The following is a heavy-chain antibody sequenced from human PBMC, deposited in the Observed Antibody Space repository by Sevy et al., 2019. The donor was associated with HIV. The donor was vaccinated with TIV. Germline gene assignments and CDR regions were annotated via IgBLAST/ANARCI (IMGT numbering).Heavy chain of an antibody. J-gene: IGHJ4*02. Sequence: GGSLRLSCAASGFTVSSNYMSWVRQAPGKGLEWVSVIYSGGRTYYADSVKGRFTISRDNSKNTLYRQMNSLRAEDTAVYYCARGTITMVHFDYWGQGTLVTVSS. V-gene: IGHV3-53*01. D-gene: IGHD3-10*01. CDR3: ARGTITMVHFDY. CDR1: GFTVSSNY. CDR2: IYSGGRT.